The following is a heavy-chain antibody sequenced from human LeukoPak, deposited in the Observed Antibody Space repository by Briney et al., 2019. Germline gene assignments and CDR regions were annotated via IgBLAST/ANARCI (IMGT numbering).Heavy chain of an antibody. Sequence: PGGSLRLSCAASGFTFSVYSMNWVRQAPGKGLEWVSSISSRSTHIYYVDSLKGRFTISRDNAKNSLYLQMNSLRAEDTAVYYCARVDYGVKYDGFDIWGQGTVVTVSS. D-gene: IGHD4-23*01. J-gene: IGHJ3*02. CDR2: ISSRSTHI. V-gene: IGHV3-21*01. CDR3: ARVDYGVKYDGFDI. CDR1: GFTFSVYS.